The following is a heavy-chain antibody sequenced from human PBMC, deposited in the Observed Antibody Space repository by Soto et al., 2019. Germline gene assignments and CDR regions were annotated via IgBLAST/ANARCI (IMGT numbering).Heavy chain of an antibody. V-gene: IGHV3-30-3*01. CDR1: GFTFSSYA. D-gene: IGHD5-18*01. Sequence: GGSLRLSCAASGFTFSSYAMHWVRQAPGKGLEWVAVISYDGSNKYYADSVKGRFTISRDNSKNTLYLQMNSLRAEDTAVYYCARAGDTAIANNWFAPWGQGTLVTVSS. CDR3: ARAGDTAIANNWFAP. CDR2: ISYDGSNK. J-gene: IGHJ5*02.